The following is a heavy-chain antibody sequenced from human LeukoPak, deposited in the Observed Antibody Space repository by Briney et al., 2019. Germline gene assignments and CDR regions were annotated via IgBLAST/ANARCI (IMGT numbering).Heavy chain of an antibody. CDR2: ISGSGDRT. CDR1: GFTFSSYA. J-gene: IGHJ6*02. Sequence: GGSLRLSCAASGFTFSSYAMSWVRQAPGKGLEWVSGISGSGDRTKYADSVKGRFTISRDNSKNTLFLQMNSLRAEDTAVYYCARTAREADVRGQGTTVTVSS. V-gene: IGHV3-23*01. D-gene: IGHD2-21*02. CDR3: ARTAREADV.